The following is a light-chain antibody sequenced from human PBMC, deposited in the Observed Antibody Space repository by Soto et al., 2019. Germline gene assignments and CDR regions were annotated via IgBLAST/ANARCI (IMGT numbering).Light chain of an antibody. V-gene: IGKV3-20*01. CDR2: GVS. CDR1: QSFTSSY. J-gene: IGKJ1*01. Sequence: EIDLTQSPGTLSSSPGERATLSCRASQSFTSSYLAWYQQRPGQAPRLLIGGVSSRATGIPDRVSGSGSGTDFTFTITRREPEDFAVYYCAQYGSPPPWTFGQGTKVEMK. CDR3: AQYGSPPPWT.